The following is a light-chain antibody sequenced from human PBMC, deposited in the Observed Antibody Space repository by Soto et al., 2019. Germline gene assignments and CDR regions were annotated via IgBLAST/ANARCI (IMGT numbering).Light chain of an antibody. CDR1: QTIFSW. CDR3: QQYNSYPCS. Sequence: FRMTQSPSTLSASVGDRVSITCRASQTIFSWLAWYQQKPGKVPKLLIYKASSLESGVPSRYSGSGSGTEFTLTISCLQPDDFATYFCQQYNSYPCSFGQGTKVEIK. J-gene: IGKJ2*04. CDR2: KAS. V-gene: IGKV1-5*03.